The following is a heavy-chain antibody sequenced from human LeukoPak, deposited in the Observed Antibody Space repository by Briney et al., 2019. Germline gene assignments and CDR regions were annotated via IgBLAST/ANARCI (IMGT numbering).Heavy chain of an antibody. CDR2: IYYSGST. Sequence: SETLSLTCTVSGGSISSYYWSWIRQPPGKGLEWIGYIYYSGSTNYNPSLKSRVTISVDTSKNQFSLKLSSVTAADTAVYYCAISYYYGSGSYYNAPLNAFDIWGQGTMVTVSS. CDR3: AISYYYGSGSYYNAPLNAFDI. CDR1: GGSISSYY. D-gene: IGHD3-10*01. J-gene: IGHJ3*02. V-gene: IGHV4-59*01.